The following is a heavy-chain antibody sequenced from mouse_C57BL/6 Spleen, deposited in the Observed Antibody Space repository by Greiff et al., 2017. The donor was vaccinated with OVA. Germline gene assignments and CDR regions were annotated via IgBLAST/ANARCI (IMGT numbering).Heavy chain of an antibody. Sequence: QVQLQQSGAELVKPGASVKISCKASGYTFTDYYINWVKQRPGQGLEWIGKIGPGSGSTYYNEKFKGKAPLTADKSSSTAYMQLSSLTSEDSAVYFCARSGGYYGSYWYFDVWGTGTTVTVSS. CDR2: IGPGSGST. V-gene: IGHV1-77*01. CDR1: GYTFTDYY. D-gene: IGHD1-1*01. J-gene: IGHJ1*03. CDR3: ARSGGYYGSYWYFDV.